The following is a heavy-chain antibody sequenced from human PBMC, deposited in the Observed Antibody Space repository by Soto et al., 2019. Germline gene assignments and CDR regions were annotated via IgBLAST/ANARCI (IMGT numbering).Heavy chain of an antibody. CDR1: GFTFSGYA. CDR3: ANKGRFDPRPFDY. CDR2: ISGSGGST. Sequence: PGGSLRLSCAASGFTFSGYAMSWVRQAPGKGLDWVSAISGSGGSTYYADSVKGRFTISRDNSKNTLYLQMNSLRAEDTAVYYCANKGRFDPRPFDYWGQGTLVTVSS. V-gene: IGHV3-23*01. D-gene: IGHD1-26*01. J-gene: IGHJ4*02.